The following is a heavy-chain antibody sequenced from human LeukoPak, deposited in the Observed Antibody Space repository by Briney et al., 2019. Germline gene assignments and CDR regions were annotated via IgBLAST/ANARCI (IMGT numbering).Heavy chain of an antibody. CDR1: GGTFSSYA. J-gene: IGHJ3*02. Sequence: ASVKVSCKASGGTFSSYAISWVRQAPGQGLEWMGGIMPIFGTANYAQKFQGRVTITADESTSTAYMELSSLRSEDTAVYYCARVYGLGYSSGWDAFDIWGQGTMVTVS. V-gene: IGHV1-69*13. D-gene: IGHD6-19*01. CDR2: IMPIFGTA. CDR3: ARVYGLGYSSGWDAFDI.